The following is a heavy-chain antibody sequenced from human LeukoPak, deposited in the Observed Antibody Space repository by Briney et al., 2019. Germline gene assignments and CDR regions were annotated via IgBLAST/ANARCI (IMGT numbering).Heavy chain of an antibody. CDR2: ISSSSSYI. CDR3: ARDRGDAVGAHDY. Sequence: GGSLRLSCAASGFTFSSYSMNWVRQAPGKGLEWVSSISSSSSYIYYADSVKGRFTISRDNAKNSLYLQMNSLRAEDTAVYYCARDRGDAVGAHDYWGQGTLVTVSS. V-gene: IGHV3-21*01. CDR1: GFTFSSYS. J-gene: IGHJ4*02. D-gene: IGHD3-10*01.